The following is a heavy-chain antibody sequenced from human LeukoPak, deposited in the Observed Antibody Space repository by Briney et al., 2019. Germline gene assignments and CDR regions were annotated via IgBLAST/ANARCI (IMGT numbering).Heavy chain of an antibody. CDR2: ISGSGGST. J-gene: IGHJ5*02. CDR1: GFTFSSYA. CDR3: AKTPAAINWFDP. Sequence: PGGSLRLFCAASGFTFSSYAMSWVRQAPGKGLEWVSAISGSGGSTYYADSVKGRFTISRDNSKNTLYLQMNSLRAEDTAVYYCAKTPAAINWFDPWGQGTLVTVSS. D-gene: IGHD2-2*02. V-gene: IGHV3-23*01.